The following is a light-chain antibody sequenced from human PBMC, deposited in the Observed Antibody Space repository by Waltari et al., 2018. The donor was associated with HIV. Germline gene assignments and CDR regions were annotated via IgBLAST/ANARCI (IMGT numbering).Light chain of an antibody. CDR1: NSNIGNNY. V-gene: IGLV1-51*01. Sequence: QSVLTQPPSVSAAPGQKVTISCSGSNSNIGNNYVAWYQQFPGTAPKLLIFDNTDRPAGMPDRFSGYKSGTSATLGITGLQIGDEADYYCGTWDNSLKAGVFGGGTRLTVL. J-gene: IGLJ3*02. CDR3: GTWDNSLKAGV. CDR2: DNT.